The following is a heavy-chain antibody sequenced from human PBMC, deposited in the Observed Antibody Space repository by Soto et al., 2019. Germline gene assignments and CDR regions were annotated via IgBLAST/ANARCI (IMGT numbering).Heavy chain of an antibody. D-gene: IGHD3-10*01. CDR2: IFHSGST. Sequence: SETLSLTCTVSGGSIDSGDYYWTWVRQPPGKGLEWIGNIFHSGSTYYTPSLQSRVTISLDTSKNHFSLKLSSVTPADTAVYYCARDRYYGSGTYYNFYSGMDVWGQGTTVTAP. J-gene: IGHJ6*02. V-gene: IGHV4-30-4*01. CDR3: ARDRYYGSGTYYNFYSGMDV. CDR1: GGSIDSGDYY.